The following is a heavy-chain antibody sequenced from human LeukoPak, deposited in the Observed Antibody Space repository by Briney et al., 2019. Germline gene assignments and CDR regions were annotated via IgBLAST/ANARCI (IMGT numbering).Heavy chain of an antibody. D-gene: IGHD6-13*01. J-gene: IGHJ4*02. Sequence: GGSLRLSCAASGFTFSSYSMNWVRQAPGKGLEWVSYISSSSSTIYYADSVKGRFTISRDNAKNSLYLQMNSLRAEDTAVYYCARDNGLSSSWYTAFDYWGQGTLVTVSS. CDR1: GFTFSSYS. CDR3: ARDNGLSSSWYTAFDY. V-gene: IGHV3-48*04. CDR2: ISSSSSTI.